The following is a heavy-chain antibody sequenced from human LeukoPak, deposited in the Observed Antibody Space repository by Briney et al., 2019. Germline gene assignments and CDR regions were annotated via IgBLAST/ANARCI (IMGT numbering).Heavy chain of an antibody. J-gene: IGHJ3*02. Sequence: GGSLRLSCAASGFTFSSYGMHWVRQAPGKGLEWVAFIRYDGSNKYYADSVKGRFTISRDNSKNTLYLQMNSLRAEDTAVYYCAKDYNFGVGSSWYGLAFDIWGQGTMVTVSS. V-gene: IGHV3-30*02. CDR1: GFTFSSYG. D-gene: IGHD6-13*01. CDR2: IRYDGSNK. CDR3: AKDYNFGVGSSWYGLAFDI.